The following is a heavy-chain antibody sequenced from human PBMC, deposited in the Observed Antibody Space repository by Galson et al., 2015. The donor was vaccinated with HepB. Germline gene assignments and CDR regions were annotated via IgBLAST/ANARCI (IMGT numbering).Heavy chain of an antibody. D-gene: IGHD6-13*01. CDR1: GGTFSSNT. J-gene: IGHJ2*01. V-gene: IGHV1-3*01. CDR3: ARVRYSSSLPYVYWYFDL. Sequence: SVKVSCKASGGTFSSNTISWVRQAPGQGLEWMGWINSGNGNTRYSQKFQDRATITRDTSASTAYMELSSLRSEDTAVYYCARVRYSSSLPYVYWYFDLWGRGTLVTVSS. CDR2: INSGNGNT.